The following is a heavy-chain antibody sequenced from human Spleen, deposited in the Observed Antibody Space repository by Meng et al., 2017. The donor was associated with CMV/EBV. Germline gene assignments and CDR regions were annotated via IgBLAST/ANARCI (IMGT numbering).Heavy chain of an antibody. CDR3: ARFDIDVEGFYGMNV. D-gene: IGHD5-12*01. J-gene: IGHJ6*02. V-gene: IGHV4-59*01. CDR1: GGSFSTYY. Sequence: ESLKISCAVYGGSFSTYYWTWIRQPPGKGLEWIGYISYTGGTNYNPSLKSRVTISVDTSKNQFSLKLSSVTAADTAVYYCARFDIDVEGFYGMNVWGQGTTVTVS. CDR2: ISYTGGT.